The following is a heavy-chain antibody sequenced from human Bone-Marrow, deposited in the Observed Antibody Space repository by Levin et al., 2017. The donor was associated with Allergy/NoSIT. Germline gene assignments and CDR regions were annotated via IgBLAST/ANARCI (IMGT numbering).Heavy chain of an antibody. CDR2: MNPNSGNT. Sequence: GASVKVSCKASGYTFTSYDINWVRQATGQGLEWMGWMNPNSGNTGYAQKFQGRVTMTRNTSKSTAYMELSSLRSEDTAVYYWAGGFVVVVTAADAFDSWGQGTMVTVSA. CDR1: GYTFTSYD. V-gene: IGHV1-8*01. CDR3: AGGFVVVVTAADAFDS. J-gene: IGHJ3*02. D-gene: IGHD2-21*02.